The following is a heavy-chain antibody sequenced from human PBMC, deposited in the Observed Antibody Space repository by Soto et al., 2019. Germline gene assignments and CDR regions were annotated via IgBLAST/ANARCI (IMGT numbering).Heavy chain of an antibody. CDR1: GGSISSGDYY. Sequence: SETLSLTCTVSGGSISSGDYYWSWIRQPPGKGLEWIGYIYYSGSTYYNPSLKNRVTISVDTSKNQFSLKLSSVTAADTAVYYCVVFGVVIPRPDYWGQGTLVTVSS. D-gene: IGHD3-3*01. CDR2: IYYSGST. V-gene: IGHV4-30-4*01. J-gene: IGHJ4*02. CDR3: VVFGVVIPRPDY.